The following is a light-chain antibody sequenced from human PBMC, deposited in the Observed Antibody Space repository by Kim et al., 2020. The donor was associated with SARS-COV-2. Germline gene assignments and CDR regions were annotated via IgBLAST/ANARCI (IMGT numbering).Light chain of an antibody. CDR2: DAS. J-gene: IGKJ4*01. V-gene: IGKV1-33*01. CDR1: QDITNY. Sequence: VGDRVTITCHASQDITNYLNWYQQKPGKAPKLLIYDASNLETGVPARFSGIGSGTDFTFTISSLQPEDIATYYCQQYDNLLTALTFGGGTKVDIK. CDR3: QQYDNLLTALT.